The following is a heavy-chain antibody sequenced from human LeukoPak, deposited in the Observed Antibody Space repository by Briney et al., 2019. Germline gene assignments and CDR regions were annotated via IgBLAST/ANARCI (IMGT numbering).Heavy chain of an antibody. CDR2: ISSSSSYI. CDR3: ARVNDILTGYPVDSFDY. V-gene: IGHV3-21*01. Sequence: GGSLRLSCAASGFTFSSYSMNWVRQAPGKGLEWVSSISSSSSYIYYADSVKGRFTISRDNAKNSLYLQTTSLRAEDPAVYYCARVNDILTGYPVDSFDYWGQGTLVTVSS. CDR1: GFTFSSYS. D-gene: IGHD3-9*01. J-gene: IGHJ4*02.